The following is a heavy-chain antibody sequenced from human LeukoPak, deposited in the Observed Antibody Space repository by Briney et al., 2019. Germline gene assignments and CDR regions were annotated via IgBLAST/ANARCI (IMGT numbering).Heavy chain of an antibody. CDR2: IYYSGST. CDR3: ARGESSGSNWFDP. V-gene: IGHV4-59*01. Sequence: PSETLSLTCTVSGGSISSYYWNWIRQSPGRGLDWIGYIYYSGSTNHNPSLKSRVTISVDTSKNQFSLKLNSVTAADTAVYYCARGESSGSNWFDPWGQGTLVTVSS. J-gene: IGHJ5*02. D-gene: IGHD3-22*01. CDR1: GGSISSYY.